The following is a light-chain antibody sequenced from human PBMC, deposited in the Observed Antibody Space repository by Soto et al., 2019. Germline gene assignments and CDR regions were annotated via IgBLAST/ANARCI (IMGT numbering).Light chain of an antibody. CDR2: DVS. V-gene: IGLV2-14*01. CDR1: SCDVGGYNY. Sequence: QSALTQPASVCGSPGQSITIACTGTSCDVGGYNYVSWYQQHPGKAPKLMIYDVSNRPSGVSNRFSGSKSGNTAALTISGLQAEDEADYYCSAYTISSRHVGFGGGTKRTVL. CDR3: SAYTISSRHVG. J-gene: IGLJ2*01.